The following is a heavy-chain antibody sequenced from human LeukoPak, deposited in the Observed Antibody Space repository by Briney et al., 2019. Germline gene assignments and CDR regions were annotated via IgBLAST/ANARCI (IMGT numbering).Heavy chain of an antibody. J-gene: IGHJ4*02. Sequence: PSETLSLTCTVSGGSIRGNYWSWIRQPPGKGLEDIGYIYYSGSTNYNPSLKSRVTISVDMSKNQFSLKLSSVTAADTAVYYCARGQRLLDYWGQATLVTVSS. V-gene: IGHV4-59*01. CDR2: IYYSGST. D-gene: IGHD2-21*02. CDR1: GGSIRGNY. CDR3: ARGQRLLDY.